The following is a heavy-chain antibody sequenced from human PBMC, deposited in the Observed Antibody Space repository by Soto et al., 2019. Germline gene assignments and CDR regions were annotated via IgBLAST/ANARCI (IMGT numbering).Heavy chain of an antibody. Sequence: QVQLQQWGAGLLKPSETLSLTCAVSGGSFSGYYWTWIRHPPGTGLEWIGEINHSGSTNDNPSLKRRVPISGDTSKNQCPMKRTPVTAADTAVQYCARDKITGLFDYWGQGTLVTVSS. V-gene: IGHV4-34*01. CDR2: INHSGST. J-gene: IGHJ4*02. CDR1: GGSFSGYY. D-gene: IGHD2-8*02. CDR3: ARDKITGLFDY.